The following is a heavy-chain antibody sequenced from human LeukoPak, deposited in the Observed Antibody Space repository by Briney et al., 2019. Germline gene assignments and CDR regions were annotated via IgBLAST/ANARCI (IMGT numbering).Heavy chain of an antibody. CDR3: ARGEPSAVAGSNYYYGLDV. V-gene: IGHV3-33*01. CDR2: IWLDGSSR. CDR1: GVTFSSYG. Sequence: TGGSLRLSCAAPGVTFSSYGMHWVRQAPGKGLEWVAIIWLDGSSRYYADSVKGRFTISRDNSKNTLYLQMNSLRVEDTAVYYCARGEPSAVAGSNYYYGLDVWGQGTTVTVSS. J-gene: IGHJ6*02. D-gene: IGHD6-19*01.